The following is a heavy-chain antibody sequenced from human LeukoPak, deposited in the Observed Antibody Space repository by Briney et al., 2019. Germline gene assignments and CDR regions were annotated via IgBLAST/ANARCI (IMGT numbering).Heavy chain of an antibody. J-gene: IGHJ3*02. V-gene: IGHV3-23*01. CDR2: ISGSGGST. CDR3: AKGAIVGATRPYDAFDI. CDR1: GFTFSSYA. D-gene: IGHD1-26*01. Sequence: GGSLRLSCAASGFTFSSYAMSWVRQAPGKGLEWVSAISGSGGSTYYADSVKGRFTISRDNSKNTLYLQMNSLRAEDTAVYYCAKGAIVGATRPYDAFDIWGQGTMVTVSS.